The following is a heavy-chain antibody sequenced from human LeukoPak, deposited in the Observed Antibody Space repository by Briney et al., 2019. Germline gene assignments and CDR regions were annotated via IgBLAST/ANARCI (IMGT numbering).Heavy chain of an antibody. CDR3: ARRRVTMVRGWFDP. V-gene: IGHV4-30-4*01. J-gene: IGHJ5*02. Sequence: SQTLSLTCTVSGGSISSGDYYWSWIRQPPGKGLEWIGEINHSGSTNYNPSLKSRVTISVDTSKNQFSLKLSSVTAADTAVYYCARRRVTMVRGWFDPWGQGTLVTVSS. CDR2: INHSGST. CDR1: GGSISSGDYY. D-gene: IGHD3-10*01.